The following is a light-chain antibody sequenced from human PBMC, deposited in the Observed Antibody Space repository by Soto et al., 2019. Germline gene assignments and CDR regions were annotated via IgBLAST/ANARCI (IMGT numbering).Light chain of an antibody. V-gene: IGKV1-5*01. Sequence: GDTVTITCRASQSIRKLLAWYQQKPGKAPKLLIFDASSYESGVPLRVSGIGSGTDVTLTISRLEPEDCAVYYGQQYGSSPPDFGGGTKVDI. CDR2: DAS. CDR3: QQYGSSPPD. CDR1: QSIRKL. J-gene: IGKJ4*01.